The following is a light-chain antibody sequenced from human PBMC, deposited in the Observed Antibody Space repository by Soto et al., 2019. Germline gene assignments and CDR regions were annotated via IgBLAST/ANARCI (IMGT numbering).Light chain of an antibody. CDR3: QQYNNWPPWT. J-gene: IGKJ1*01. V-gene: IGKV3-15*01. CDR1: QGIGST. Sequence: EIVLTQSPATLSVSPGERVALSCRASQGIGSTLAWYRQQPGQAPGLLIYDSNIRATGVPARFSGTRSGTEFTLTISGLQSEDFAIYYCQQYNNWPPWTFGQGTKVDIK. CDR2: DSN.